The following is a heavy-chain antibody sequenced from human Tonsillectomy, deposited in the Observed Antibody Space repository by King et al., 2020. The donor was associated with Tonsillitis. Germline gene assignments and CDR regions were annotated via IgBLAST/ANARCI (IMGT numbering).Heavy chain of an antibody. J-gene: IGHJ6*03. CDR2: ISSNSSTI. D-gene: IGHD4-17*01. CDR1: GFTFSSYS. V-gene: IGHV3-48*01. Sequence: VQLVESGGGLVQPGGSLRLSCAASGFTFSSYSMNWVRQAPGKGLEWVSYISSNSSTIYYADSVKGRFTISRDNAKNSLYLQMNSLRAEDTAVYYCAILGYGDYYYYMDVWGKGTTVTVSS. CDR3: AILGYGDYYYYMDV.